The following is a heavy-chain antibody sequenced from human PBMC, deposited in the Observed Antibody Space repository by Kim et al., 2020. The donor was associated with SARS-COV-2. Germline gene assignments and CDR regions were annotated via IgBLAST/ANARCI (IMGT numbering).Heavy chain of an antibody. CDR3: AKREGYYDSSGYYPFDY. J-gene: IGHJ4*02. D-gene: IGHD3-22*01. V-gene: IGHV3-23*01. Sequence: SVKGRLTISRDNSKNTLYLQMNSLRAEDTAVYYCAKREGYYDSSGYYPFDYWGQGTLVTVSS.